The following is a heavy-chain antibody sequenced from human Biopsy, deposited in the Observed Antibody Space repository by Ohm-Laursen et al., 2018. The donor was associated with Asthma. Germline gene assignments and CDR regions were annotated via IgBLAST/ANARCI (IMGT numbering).Heavy chain of an antibody. CDR1: GFSFSNFA. D-gene: IGHD1-1*01. Sequence: SLRLSCAASGFSFSNFAIHWVRQAPGRGLEWVGVISKDASTQDYADSVKGRFTMARDNSKNTLDLQMNSLREEDTAVYYCVRDGTDDAFDIWGQGTVVSASS. V-gene: IGHV3-30*01. CDR2: ISKDASTQ. J-gene: IGHJ3*02. CDR3: VRDGTDDAFDI.